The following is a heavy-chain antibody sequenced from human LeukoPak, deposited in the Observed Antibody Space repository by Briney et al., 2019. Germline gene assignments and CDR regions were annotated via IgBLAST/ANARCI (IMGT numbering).Heavy chain of an antibody. V-gene: IGHV3-30*02. CDR2: IQYDGSNK. CDR3: ARGANYFDY. Sequence: PGGSLRLSCAASGFTFSTYGMHWVRQAPGKGLEWVTFIQYDGSNKYDADSVKGRFTISRDNSKNTLYLQMDSLRAEDTAVYYCARGANYFDYWGQGTLVTVSS. J-gene: IGHJ4*02. CDR1: GFTFSTYG.